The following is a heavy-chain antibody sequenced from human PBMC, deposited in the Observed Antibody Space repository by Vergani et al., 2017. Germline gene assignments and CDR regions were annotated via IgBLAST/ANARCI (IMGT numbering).Heavy chain of an antibody. CDR1: GGSLSGYY. CDR3: ARRAERWETLLRDDFDV. CDR2: INHSGTI. V-gene: IGHV4-34*01. D-gene: IGHD1-26*01. J-gene: IGHJ3*01. Sequence: QVQLQQWGPGLLKPSETLSVTCAVYGGSLSGYYWSWIRLAPGKGLEWTGEINHSGTINYNPTLKSPFNVSIDTSRDHFSLKLRSVSAADTAVYFCARRAERWETLLRDDFDVWGQGTFVTVSP.